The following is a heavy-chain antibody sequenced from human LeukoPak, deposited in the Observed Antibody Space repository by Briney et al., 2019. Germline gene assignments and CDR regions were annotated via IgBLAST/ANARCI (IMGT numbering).Heavy chain of an antibody. CDR2: IIPIFGTA. V-gene: IGHV1-69*01. D-gene: IGHD5-12*01. Sequence: SVKVSCKASGGTFSSYAISWVRQAPGQRLEWMGGIIPIFGTANYAQKFQGRVTITADESTSTAYMELSSLRSEDTAVYYCATRRGKRGYSGYDSVGFDYWGQGTLVTVSS. CDR3: ATRRGKRGYSGYDSVGFDY. CDR1: GGTFSSYA. J-gene: IGHJ4*02.